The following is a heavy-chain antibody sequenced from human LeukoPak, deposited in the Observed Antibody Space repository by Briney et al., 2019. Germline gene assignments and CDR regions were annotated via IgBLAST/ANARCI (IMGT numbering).Heavy chain of an antibody. Sequence: GRSLRLSCAASGFTFSSYAMHWVRQAPGKGLEWVAVISYDGSNKYYADSVKGRFTISRDNSKNTLYLQMNSLRAEDTAVYYCARDWLSYSSSWNLVDYWGQGTLVTVSS. V-gene: IGHV3-30-3*01. CDR3: ARDWLSYSSSWNLVDY. D-gene: IGHD6-13*01. CDR1: GFTFSSYA. J-gene: IGHJ4*02. CDR2: ISYDGSNK.